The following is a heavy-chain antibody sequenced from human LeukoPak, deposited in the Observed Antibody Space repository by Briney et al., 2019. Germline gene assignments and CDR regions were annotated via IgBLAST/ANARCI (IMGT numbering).Heavy chain of an antibody. CDR1: GFTFSSYA. J-gene: IGHJ4*02. D-gene: IGHD6-13*01. V-gene: IGHV3-30*04. Sequence: QPGRSLKLSCAASGFTFSSYAMNWVRQAPGKGLEWVAVISYDGSNKYYADSVKGRFTISRDNSKNTLYLQMNSLRAEDTAVCYCARDPTAAGLFDYWGQGTLVTVSS. CDR3: ARDPTAAGLFDY. CDR2: ISYDGSNK.